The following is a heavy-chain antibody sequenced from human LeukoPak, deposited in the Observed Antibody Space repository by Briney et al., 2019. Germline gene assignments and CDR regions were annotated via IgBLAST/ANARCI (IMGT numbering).Heavy chain of an antibody. CDR3: ARDRYSGYDYPKGHFDY. CDR2: IIPIFGTA. V-gene: IGHV1-69*05. Sequence: SMKVSCKASGGTFSSYAISWVRQAPGQGLEWMGRIIPIFGTANYAQKFQGRVTITTDESTSTAYMELSSLRSEDTAVYYCARDRYSGYDYPKGHFDYWGQGTLVTVSS. J-gene: IGHJ4*02. D-gene: IGHD5-12*01. CDR1: GGTFSSYA.